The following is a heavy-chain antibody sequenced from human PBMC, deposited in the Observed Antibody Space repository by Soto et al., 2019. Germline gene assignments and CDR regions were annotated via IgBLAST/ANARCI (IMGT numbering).Heavy chain of an antibody. Sequence: GGSLRHSCAASGFTFSSYGMHWVRQAPGKGLEWVAVISYDGSYKYYADSVKGRFTISRDNSKNTLYLQMNSLRAEDTAVYYCAKWNGGFDYWGQGTLVTVSS. CDR3: AKWNGGFDY. V-gene: IGHV3-30*18. CDR1: GFTFSSYG. J-gene: IGHJ4*02. D-gene: IGHD3-16*01. CDR2: ISYDGSYK.